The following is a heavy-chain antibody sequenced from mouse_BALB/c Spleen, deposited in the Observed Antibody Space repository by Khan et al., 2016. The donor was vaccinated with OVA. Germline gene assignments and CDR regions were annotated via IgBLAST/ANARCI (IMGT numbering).Heavy chain of an antibody. CDR3: ARVGNYWYFDV. J-gene: IGHJ1*01. CDR1: GYTFTNYG. D-gene: IGHD2-1*01. Sequence: QIQLVQSGPELKKPGETVKISCKASGYTFTNYGMNWVKQAPGKALKWMGWINTYTGEPTYADDFKGRFAFSLETSASTASLQINNLKNEDTATYFCARVGNYWYFDVWGAGTTVTVSS. V-gene: IGHV9-3-1*01. CDR2: INTYTGEP.